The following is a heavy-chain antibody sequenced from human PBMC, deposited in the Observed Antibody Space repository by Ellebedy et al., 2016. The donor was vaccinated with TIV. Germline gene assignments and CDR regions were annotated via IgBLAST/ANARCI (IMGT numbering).Heavy chain of an antibody. V-gene: IGHV1-46*01. CDR2: INPSGGGT. CDR1: RYTFTSYY. D-gene: IGHD4-17*01. Sequence: ASVKVSXKASRYTFTSYYMHWVRQAPGQGLEWMGIINPSGGGTSYAQKFQGRVTMTRDTSTSTVYMELSSLRSEDTAVYYCARDWTVTTYDAFDIWGQGTMVTVSS. CDR3: ARDWTVTTYDAFDI. J-gene: IGHJ3*02.